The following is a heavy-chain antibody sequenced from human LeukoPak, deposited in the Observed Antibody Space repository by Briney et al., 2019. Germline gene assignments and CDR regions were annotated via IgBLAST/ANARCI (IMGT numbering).Heavy chain of an antibody. CDR2: IHPNNGDT. CDR1: GYTFSGTGWY. CDR3: ARDGPAQMVDLDY. D-gene: IGHD3-10*01. V-gene: IGHV1-2*02. J-gene: IGHJ4*02. Sequence: GASVKVSCKASGYTFSGTGWYLYWLRQAPGQGLESMGWIHPNNGDTAYAQKFEGRVAMTRDTSISTAYTELRRLRPDDTAVYFCARDGPAQMVDLDYWGQGTLVTVSS.